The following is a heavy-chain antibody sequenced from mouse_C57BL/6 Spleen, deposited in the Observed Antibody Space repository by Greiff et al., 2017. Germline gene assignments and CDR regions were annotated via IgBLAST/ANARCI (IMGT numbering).Heavy chain of an antibody. Sequence: QVQLQQPGAELVMPGASVKLSCKASGYTFTSYWLHWVKQRPGRGLEWIGRIDPNSGGTKYNEKFKSKATLTVDKPSSTAYMQLSSLTSEDSAVYCCASPLYYGSSYPAWFAYWGQGTLVTVSA. V-gene: IGHV1-72*01. CDR2: IDPNSGGT. CDR3: ASPLYYGSSYPAWFAY. D-gene: IGHD1-1*01. CDR1: GYTFTSYW. J-gene: IGHJ3*01.